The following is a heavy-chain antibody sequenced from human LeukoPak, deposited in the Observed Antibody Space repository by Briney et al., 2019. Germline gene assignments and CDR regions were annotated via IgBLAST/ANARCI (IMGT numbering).Heavy chain of an antibody. J-gene: IGHJ4*02. CDR1: RFTFSSFA. CDR2: ISGSGGGT. D-gene: IGHD2-2*02. V-gene: IGHV3-23*01. Sequence: GGSLRLSCATSRFTFSSFAMSWVRQAPGKGLEWVSTISGSGGGTFYADSVKGRFTISRDNSKNTVFLQMNSLRAEDTAVYYCAKNQYQLLYMMDYWGQGTLVTVSS. CDR3: AKNQYQLLYMMDY.